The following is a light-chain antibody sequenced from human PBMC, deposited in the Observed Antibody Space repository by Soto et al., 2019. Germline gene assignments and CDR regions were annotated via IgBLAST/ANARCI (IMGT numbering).Light chain of an antibody. V-gene: IGLV1-47*01. CDR3: AAWDDSVSGPV. CDR1: TSNIGSNY. CDR2: RNN. Sequence: QSVLTQAPSASGTPGQRVTISCSGGTSNIGSNYVYWYQQVPGTAPKLLIYRNNQRPSGVPDRFSGSKSGTSASLAISGLRTEDEADYSCAAWDDSVSGPVFGGGTKLTVL. J-gene: IGLJ2*01.